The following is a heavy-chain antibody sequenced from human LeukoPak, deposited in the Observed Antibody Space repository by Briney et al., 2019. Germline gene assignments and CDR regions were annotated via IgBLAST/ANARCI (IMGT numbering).Heavy chain of an antibody. D-gene: IGHD2-2*01. CDR3: AREEACCSSTSCHLDY. CDR1: GYTFTGYY. CDR2: ISPNSGGT. V-gene: IGHV1-2*02. J-gene: IGHJ4*02. Sequence: ASVKVSCKASGYTFTGYYMHWVRQAPGQGLEWVGWISPNSGGTNYAQNFQGRVTMTGDTSISTAYMELSRLRSDDTAVYFCAREEACCSSTSCHLDYWGQGTLVTVSS.